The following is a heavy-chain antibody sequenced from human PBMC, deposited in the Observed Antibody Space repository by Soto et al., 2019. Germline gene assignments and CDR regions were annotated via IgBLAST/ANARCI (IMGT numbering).Heavy chain of an antibody. Sequence: QPGGSLRLSCVTSGLTSSNYWLSWVRQAPGKGLEWVANINQAGNKKYYVDSVKGRFTISRDNAKNSLYLQMNSLKAEDTAVYYCARDRGSGRYWGQGTLVPVSS. CDR2: INQAGNKK. V-gene: IGHV3-7*05. CDR3: ARDRGSGRY. J-gene: IGHJ4*02. D-gene: IGHD2-8*02. CDR1: GLTSSNYW.